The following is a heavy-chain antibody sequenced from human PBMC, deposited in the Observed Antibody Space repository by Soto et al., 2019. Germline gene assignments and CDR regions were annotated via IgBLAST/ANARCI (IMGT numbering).Heavy chain of an antibody. CDR2: FDPEDGET. D-gene: IGHD2-2*02. V-gene: IGHV1-24*01. CDR3: ATGGAYQRRYGRWFDT. CDR1: GYTLTELS. J-gene: IGHJ5*01. Sequence: ASVKVSCKVSGYTLTELSMHWVRQAPGKGLEWMGGFDPEDGETIYAQKFQGRVTMTEDTSTDTAYMELSSLRSEDTAVYYCATGGAYQRRYGRWFDTWRQGTMVTVSS.